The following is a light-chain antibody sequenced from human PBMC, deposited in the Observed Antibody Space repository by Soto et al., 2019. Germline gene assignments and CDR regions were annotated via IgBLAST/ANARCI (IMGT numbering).Light chain of an antibody. CDR2: VAS. CDR3: QQADSFPFP. J-gene: IGKJ3*01. V-gene: IGKV1-12*01. Sequence: DIQLTQSPSSVSASVGDRVTITCRASQDIGTWLAWYQQKPGKPPKLLIYVASNLQSGVPSRFRGAGSGTDCNLTITSLQPEDFATYHCQQADSFPFPFGPGTKVDFK. CDR1: QDIGTW.